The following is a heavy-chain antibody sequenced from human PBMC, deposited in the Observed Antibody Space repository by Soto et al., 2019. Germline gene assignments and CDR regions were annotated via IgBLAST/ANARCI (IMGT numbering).Heavy chain of an antibody. V-gene: IGHV4-34*01. D-gene: IGHD3-22*01. J-gene: IGHJ4*02. Sequence: SETLSLTCAVYGGSFSGYYWSWIRQPPGKGLEWIGEINHSGSTNYNPSLKSRVTISVDTSKNQFSLKLSSVTAADTAVYYCARVRRYYYDSSGPWYFDYWGQGTLVTVSS. CDR3: ARVRRYYYDSSGPWYFDY. CDR1: GGSFSGYY. CDR2: INHSGST.